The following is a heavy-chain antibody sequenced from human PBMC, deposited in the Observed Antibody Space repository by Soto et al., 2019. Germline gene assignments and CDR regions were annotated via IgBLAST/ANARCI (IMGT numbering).Heavy chain of an antibody. CDR3: ARLIAVAGTTAFDI. CDR2: INHSGST. Sequence: SETLSLTCAVYGGSFSGYYWSWIRQPPGKGLEWIGEINHSGSTNYNPSLKSRVTISVDTSKNQFSLKLNSVTAADTAVYYCARLIAVAGTTAFDIWGQGTMVTVSS. D-gene: IGHD6-19*01. J-gene: IGHJ3*02. CDR1: GGSFSGYY. V-gene: IGHV4-34*01.